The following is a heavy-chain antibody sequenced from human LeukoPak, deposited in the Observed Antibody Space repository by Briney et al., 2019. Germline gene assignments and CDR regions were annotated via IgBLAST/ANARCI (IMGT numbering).Heavy chain of an antibody. CDR3: ARSSSGTLDY. CDR1: GGSISSGSYY. Sequence: SETLSLTCTVSGGSISSGSYYWSWIRQPPGKGLQSIGTFSHVGTTFYNPSLNSRVTMSLDTSKNEFSLILSSMTAADTAVYYCARSSSGTLDYWGQGTLVTVSS. D-gene: IGHD3-22*01. J-gene: IGHJ4*02. CDR2: FSHVGTT. V-gene: IGHV4-39*07.